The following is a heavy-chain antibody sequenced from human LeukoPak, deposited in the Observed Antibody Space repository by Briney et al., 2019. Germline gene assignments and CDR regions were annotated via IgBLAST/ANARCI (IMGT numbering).Heavy chain of an antibody. D-gene: IGHD3-16*02. Sequence: SETPSLTCTVSGGSISSYYWSWIRQPPGKGLEWIGYIYYSGSSNYNPSLKSRVTISVDTSKKQFSLKLSSVTAADTAVYYCAGGTFLESYPYYFDYWGQGTLVTVSS. V-gene: IGHV4-59*01. CDR1: GGSISSYY. J-gene: IGHJ4*02. CDR3: AGGTFLESYPYYFDY. CDR2: IYYSGSS.